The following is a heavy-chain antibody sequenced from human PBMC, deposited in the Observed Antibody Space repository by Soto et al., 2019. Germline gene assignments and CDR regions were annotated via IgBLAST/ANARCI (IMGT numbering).Heavy chain of an antibody. D-gene: IGHD3-3*01. CDR3: ARGSRITIFGVVIIRRVDYFDY. J-gene: IGHJ4*02. V-gene: IGHV1-2*04. CDR2: INPNSGGT. CDR1: GYTFTGYY. Sequence: ASVKVSCKASGYTFTGYYMHWVRQAPGQGLEWMGWINPNSGGTNYAQKFLGWVTMTRDTSISTAYMELSRLRSDDTAVYYCARGSRITIFGVVIIRRVDYFDYWGQGTLVTVSS.